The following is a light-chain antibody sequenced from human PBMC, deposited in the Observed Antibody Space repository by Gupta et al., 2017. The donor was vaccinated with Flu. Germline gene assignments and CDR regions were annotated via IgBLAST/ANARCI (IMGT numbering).Light chain of an antibody. CDR2: GAS. CDR1: QSVSSSY. CDR3: QQYCSSFT. J-gene: IGKJ3*01. Sequence: EIVLTQSPGTLSLSPGERATLSCRASQSVSSSYLAWYQQKPGQAPRLLIYGASSSATGIPDRFSGGGCGTDFTLTSSRQEPEDFAVYYCQQYCSSFTFGRGTKVDIK. V-gene: IGKV3-20*01.